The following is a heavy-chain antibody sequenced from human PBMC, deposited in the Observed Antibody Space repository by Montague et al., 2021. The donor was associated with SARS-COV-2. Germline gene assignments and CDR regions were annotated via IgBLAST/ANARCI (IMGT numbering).Heavy chain of an antibody. J-gene: IGHJ6*03. V-gene: IGHV3-48*03. D-gene: IGHD3-3*01. Sequence: SLRLSCAASGFTFSGYEMNWVRQAPGKGLEWVSYISSSGSTIYYADSVKGRFTISRDNVKNSLYLQMNSLRAEDTAVYYCAREKARITIFGAPRGYMDVWGKGTTVTVSS. CDR3: AREKARITIFGAPRGYMDV. CDR1: GFTFSGYE. CDR2: ISSSGSTI.